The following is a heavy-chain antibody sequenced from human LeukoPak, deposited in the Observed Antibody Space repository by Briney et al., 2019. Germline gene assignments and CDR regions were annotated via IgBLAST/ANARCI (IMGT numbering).Heavy chain of an antibody. CDR1: GFTFSSYG. V-gene: IGHV3-48*04. CDR3: AELGITMIGGV. Sequence: PGGTLRLSFAASGFTFSSYGMSWVRQAPGKGLEWVSYISSSGSTIYYADSVKGRFTISRDNAKNSLHLQMNSLRAEDTAVYYCAELGITMIGGVWGKGTTVTISS. J-gene: IGHJ6*04. D-gene: IGHD3-10*02. CDR2: ISSSGSTI.